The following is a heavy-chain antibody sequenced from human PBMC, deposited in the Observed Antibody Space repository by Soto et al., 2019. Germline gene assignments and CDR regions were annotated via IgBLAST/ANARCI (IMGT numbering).Heavy chain of an antibody. D-gene: IGHD3-9*01. CDR2: ISGSGGST. CDR3: AKDLSLTYYDILTGYPPGDY. J-gene: IGHJ4*02. V-gene: IGHV3-23*01. Sequence: GGSLRLSCAASGFTFSSYAMSWVRQAPGKGLEWVSAISGSGGSTYYADSVKGRFTISRDNSKNRLYLQMNSLRAEDTAVYYCAKDLSLTYYDILTGYPPGDYWGQGTLVTVSS. CDR1: GFTFSSYA.